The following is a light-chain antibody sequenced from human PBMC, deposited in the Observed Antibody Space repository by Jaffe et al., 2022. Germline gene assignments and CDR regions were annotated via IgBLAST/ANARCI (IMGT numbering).Light chain of an antibody. CDR1: TSNIRSNT. J-gene: IGLJ3*02. CDR2: ANT. V-gene: IGLV1-44*01. Sequence: QSVLTQPPSTSGTPGQRVIISCSGSTSNIRSNTVNWYLQLPGTAPKLLIYANTQRPSGVPDRFSASKSGTSASLAISGLQSEDEADYYCSTWDDSLNGVLFGGGTKLTVL. CDR3: STWDDSLNGVL.